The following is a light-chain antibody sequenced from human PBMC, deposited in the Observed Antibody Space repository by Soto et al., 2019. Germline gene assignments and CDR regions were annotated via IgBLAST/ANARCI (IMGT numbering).Light chain of an antibody. V-gene: IGKV3-20*01. J-gene: IGKJ2*01. CDR3: QQYAGSLYT. Sequence: IVLTQSPGTLSLSPGERATLSCRASQRVTSNYLAWYQQRPGQAPRLLIFGASIRDTGIPDRFSGSGSGTDFSLTISRLEPEDFAVYYCQQYAGSLYTFAQGTKVDIK. CDR2: GAS. CDR1: QRVTSNY.